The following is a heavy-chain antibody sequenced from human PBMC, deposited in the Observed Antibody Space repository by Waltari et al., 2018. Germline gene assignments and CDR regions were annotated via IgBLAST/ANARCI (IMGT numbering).Heavy chain of an antibody. D-gene: IGHD2-2*01. CDR2: ISAYNGNT. V-gene: IGHV1-18*01. Sequence: QVQLVQSGAEVKKPGASAKVSCKASGYTFPSYGISWVRQAPGQGLEWMGWISAYNGNTNYAQKLQGRVTMTTDTSTSTAYMELRSLRSDDTAVYYCARGGIRVVPAATPWFDPWGQGTLVTVSS. J-gene: IGHJ5*02. CDR1: GYTFPSYG. CDR3: ARGGIRVVPAATPWFDP.